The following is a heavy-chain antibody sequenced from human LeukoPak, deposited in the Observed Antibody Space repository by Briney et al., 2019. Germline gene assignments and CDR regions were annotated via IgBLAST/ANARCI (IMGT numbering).Heavy chain of an antibody. V-gene: IGHV4-4*07. J-gene: IGHJ4*02. CDR1: GGSISSYY. D-gene: IGHD6-13*01. Sequence: SETLSLTCTVSGGSISSYYWSWIRQPAGKGLEWIGRIYTSGSTNYNPSLKSRVTMSVDTSKNQFSLKLSSVTAADTVVYYCASGYSSSPYFDYWGQGTLVTVSS. CDR2: IYTSGST. CDR3: ASGYSSSPYFDY.